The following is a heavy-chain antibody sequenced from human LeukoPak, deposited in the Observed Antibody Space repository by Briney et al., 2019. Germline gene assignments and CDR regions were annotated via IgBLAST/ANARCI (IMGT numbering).Heavy chain of an antibody. CDR2: IYYSGST. CDR3: ARTTNSRYLHFDY. J-gene: IGHJ4*02. CDR1: GGSISGYY. V-gene: IGHV4-59*08. D-gene: IGHD1-1*01. Sequence: PSETLSLTCTVSGGSISGYYWSWIRQPPGQGLEWIGYIYYSGSTNYNPSLKSRVTISVDTSKNQLSLNLSSVTAADTAVYYCARTTNSRYLHFDYWGQGTLVTVSS.